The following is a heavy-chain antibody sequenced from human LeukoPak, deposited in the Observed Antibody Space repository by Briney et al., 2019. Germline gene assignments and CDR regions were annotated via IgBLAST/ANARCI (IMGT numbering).Heavy chain of an antibody. CDR3: TTTYYYDSSPGSFDY. J-gene: IGHJ4*02. V-gene: IGHV3-15*01. D-gene: IGHD3-22*01. Sequence: GGSLRLSCAASGFTFSNAWMNWVRQAPGKGLEWVGRLKSKTDGGVTDYAAPVKGRFTISRDDSKNTLYLQMNGLKTEDTAVYYCTTTYYYDSSPGSFDYWGQGTLVTVSS. CDR1: GFTFSNAW. CDR2: LKSKTDGGVT.